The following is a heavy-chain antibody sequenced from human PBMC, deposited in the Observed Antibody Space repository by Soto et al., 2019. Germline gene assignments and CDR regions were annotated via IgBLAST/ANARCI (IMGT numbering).Heavy chain of an antibody. CDR3: ARAYYYDSGALDS. J-gene: IGHJ4*02. V-gene: IGHV1-46*01. Sequence: QGRLVHSGAAVKKPGASVKLSCKASGYTFTNYYMHWVRQAPGQGLEWMGIINPSAGRTNNAQKVQGSVTMTRDTSTSTVYMELSSLKSEDTAVYYCARAYYYDSGALDSWGQGTLVTVSS. CDR1: GYTFTNYY. CDR2: INPSAGRT. D-gene: IGHD3-22*01.